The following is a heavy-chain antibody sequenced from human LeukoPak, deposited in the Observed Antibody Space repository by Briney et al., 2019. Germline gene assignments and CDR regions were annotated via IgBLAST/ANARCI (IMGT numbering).Heavy chain of an antibody. CDR2: ISGSGGST. J-gene: IGHJ3*02. V-gene: IGHV3-23*01. CDR1: GFTFSSYA. Sequence: GGSLRLSCAASGFTFSSYAMSWVRQAPGKGLEWVSAISGSGGSTYYADSVKGRFTISRDNSKNTLYLQMNSLRAEDTAVYYCAKNFPFRGQEDRRRWDGSFDNWGQGTM. CDR3: AKNFPFRGQEDRRRWDGSFDN. D-gene: IGHD3-16*01.